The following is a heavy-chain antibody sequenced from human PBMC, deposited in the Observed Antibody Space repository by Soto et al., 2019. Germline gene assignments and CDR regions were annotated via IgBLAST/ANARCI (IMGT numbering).Heavy chain of an antibody. D-gene: IGHD2-21*02. Sequence: SETLSLTCTVSGGSISSGGYYWNWIRRHPGKGLEWIAYIYYTGTTYYNPSLKSRVTISIDRSNNQFSLMLSSVTAADTAVYYCARDLRLDSWGPGTLVTVSS. J-gene: IGHJ4*02. V-gene: IGHV4-31*03. CDR1: GGSISSGGYY. CDR3: ARDLRLDS. CDR2: IYYTGTT.